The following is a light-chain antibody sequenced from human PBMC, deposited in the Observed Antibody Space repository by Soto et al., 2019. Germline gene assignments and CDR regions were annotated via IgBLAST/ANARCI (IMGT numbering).Light chain of an antibody. CDR2: AAS. Sequence: DIQMTQSPSTLSASFGDRVAITCRASDNIAPWVAWYQQKPGKAPKLLIYAASTLQSGVPSRFSGSGSGTDFTLTISCLQSEDFATYYCQQYYSYPPFFGPGTKVDIK. J-gene: IGKJ3*01. CDR1: DNIAPW. V-gene: IGKV1-5*01. CDR3: QQYYSYPPF.